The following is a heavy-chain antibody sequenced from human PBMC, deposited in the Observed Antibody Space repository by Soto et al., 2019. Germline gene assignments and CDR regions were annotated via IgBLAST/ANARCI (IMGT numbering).Heavy chain of an antibody. V-gene: IGHV4-59*12. CDR1: GGSISSYY. CDR3: ARGSDSSGPYDAFDI. J-gene: IGHJ3*02. CDR2: IYYSGST. D-gene: IGHD6-19*01. Sequence: SSETLSLTCTVSGGSISSYYWSWIRQPPGKGLEWIGYIYYSGSTNYNPSLKSRVTISVDTSKNQFSLKLSSVTAADTAVYYCARGSDSSGPYDAFDIWGQGTMVTVSS.